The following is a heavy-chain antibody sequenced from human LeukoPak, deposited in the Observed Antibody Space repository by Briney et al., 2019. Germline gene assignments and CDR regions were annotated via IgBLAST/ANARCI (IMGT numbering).Heavy chain of an antibody. CDR1: GGSISSYY. Sequence: SETLSLTCTVSGGSISSYYWSWIRQPPGKGLEWIGYIYYSGSTNYNPSLESRVTISVDTSKNQFSLKLSSVTAADTAVYYCARDRTSYGYFDYWGQGTLVTVSS. CDR3: ARDRTSYGYFDY. J-gene: IGHJ4*02. D-gene: IGHD5-18*01. V-gene: IGHV4-59*01. CDR2: IYYSGST.